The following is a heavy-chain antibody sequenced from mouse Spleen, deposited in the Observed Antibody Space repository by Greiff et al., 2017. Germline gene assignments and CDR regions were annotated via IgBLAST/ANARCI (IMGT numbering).Heavy chain of an antibody. Sequence: EVQLVESEGGLVQPGSSMKLSCTASGFTFSDYYMAWVRQVPEKGLEWVANINYDGSSTYYLDSLKSRFIISRDNAKNILYLQMSSLKSEDTATYYCARRLTGTLFDYWGQGTTLTVSS. CDR3: ARRLTGTLFDY. CDR2: INYDGSST. J-gene: IGHJ2*01. CDR1: GFTFSDYY. D-gene: IGHD4-1*01. V-gene: IGHV5-16*02.